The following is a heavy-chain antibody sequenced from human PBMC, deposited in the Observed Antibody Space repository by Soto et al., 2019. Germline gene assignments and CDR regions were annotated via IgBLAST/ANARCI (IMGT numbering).Heavy chain of an antibody. V-gene: IGHV4-4*07. Sequence: SETLSLTCTVSGGSMTSFYWSWIRQPAGKGLEWIGRIYGSGATNYNPSLKRRVTMSVDMSKNQFSLQLSSVTAADTAVYYCARDRIVGNSYFDYWGRGALVTVSS. CDR1: GGSMTSFY. D-gene: IGHD1-26*01. CDR3: ARDRIVGNSYFDY. CDR2: IYGSGAT. J-gene: IGHJ4*02.